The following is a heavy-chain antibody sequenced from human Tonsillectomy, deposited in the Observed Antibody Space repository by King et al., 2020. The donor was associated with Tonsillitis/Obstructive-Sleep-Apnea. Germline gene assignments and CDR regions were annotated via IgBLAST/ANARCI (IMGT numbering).Heavy chain of an antibody. CDR2: ISGDGGST. V-gene: IGHV3-43*02. J-gene: IGHJ6*03. CDR3: AKDGSSGWYGYYYYYYIDV. CDR1: GFTFDDYA. D-gene: IGHD6-19*01. Sequence: VQLVESGGGVVHPGGSLRLSCAASGFTFDDYAMHWVRQAPGKGLEWVSLISGDGGSTYYADSVKGRFTISRDNSKNSLYLQMNSLRTEDTALYYCAKDGSSGWYGYYYYYYIDVWGKGTTVTVSS.